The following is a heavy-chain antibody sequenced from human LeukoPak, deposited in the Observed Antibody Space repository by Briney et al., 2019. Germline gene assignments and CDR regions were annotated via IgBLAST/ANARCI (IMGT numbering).Heavy chain of an antibody. V-gene: IGHV3-11*05. CDR2: ISSSSSYT. D-gene: IGHD5-12*01. Sequence: GGSLRLSCAASGFTFSDYYMSWIRQAPGKGLEWVSYISSSSSYTDDADSVKGRFTISRDNAKNSLNLQMNSLRAEDTAVYYCARDSGYSGYSDYWGQGTLVTVSS. J-gene: IGHJ4*02. CDR1: GFTFSDYY. CDR3: ARDSGYSGYSDY.